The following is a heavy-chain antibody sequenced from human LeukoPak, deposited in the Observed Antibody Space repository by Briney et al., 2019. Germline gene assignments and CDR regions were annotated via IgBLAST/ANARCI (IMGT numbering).Heavy chain of an antibody. D-gene: IGHD3-10*01. Sequence: PSETLSLTCAVYGGSFSGYYWSWIRQPPGKGLEWIGEINHSGSTNYNPSLKSRVTISVDTSKNQFSLKLSSVTAADTAVYYCARDPGGEFGNYWGQGTLVTVSS. CDR3: ARDPGGEFGNY. CDR2: INHSGST. V-gene: IGHV4-34*01. CDR1: GGSFSGYY. J-gene: IGHJ4*02.